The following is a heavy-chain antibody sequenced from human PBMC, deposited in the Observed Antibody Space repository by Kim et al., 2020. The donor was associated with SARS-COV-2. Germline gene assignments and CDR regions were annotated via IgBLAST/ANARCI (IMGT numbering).Heavy chain of an antibody. CDR1: GYTFTSYA. Sequence: ASVKVSCKASGYTFTSYAMNWVRQAPGQGLEWMGWINTNTGNPTYAQGFTGRFVFSLDTSVSTAYLQISSLKAEDTAVYYCARVEWFGELFGEPDNWFDPWGQGTLVTVSS. J-gene: IGHJ5*02. CDR2: INTNTGNP. V-gene: IGHV7-4-1*02. CDR3: ARVEWFGELFGEPDNWFDP. D-gene: IGHD3-10*01.